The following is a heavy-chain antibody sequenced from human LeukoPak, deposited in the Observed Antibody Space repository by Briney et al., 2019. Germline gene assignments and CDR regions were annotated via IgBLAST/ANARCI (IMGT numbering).Heavy chain of an antibody. CDR1: GFTFSSYA. CDR3: TILKADVLRYFDWLLPPFEY. V-gene: IGHV3-23*01. D-gene: IGHD3-9*01. J-gene: IGHJ4*02. CDR2: ISGSGGST. Sequence: GGSLILSCAASGFTFSSYAMSWVRQAPGEGLEWVSAISGSGGSTYYADSVKGRFTISRDNSKNTLYLQMNSLRAEDTAVYYCTILKADVLRYFDWLLPPFEYWGQGTLVTVSS.